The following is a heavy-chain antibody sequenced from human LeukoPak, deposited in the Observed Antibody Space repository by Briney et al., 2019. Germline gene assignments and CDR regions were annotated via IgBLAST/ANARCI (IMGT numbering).Heavy chain of an antibody. Sequence: SETLSLTCTVSGCSISSGYYWGWIRQPPGKGLEWIGIIYHSGSTYYNPSLKSRVTISVDTSKNQFSLKLSSVTAADTAVYYCAGLQYDFWSGLWPTLDYWGQGTLVTVSS. V-gene: IGHV4-38-2*02. CDR2: IYHSGST. J-gene: IGHJ4*02. D-gene: IGHD3-3*01. CDR3: AGLQYDFWSGLWPTLDY. CDR1: GCSISSGYY.